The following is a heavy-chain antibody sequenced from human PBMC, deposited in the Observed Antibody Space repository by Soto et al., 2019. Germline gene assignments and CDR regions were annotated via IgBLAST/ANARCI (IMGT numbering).Heavy chain of an antibody. J-gene: IGHJ4*02. CDR1: EFTFISSC. D-gene: IGHD6-19*01. CDR2: INQDGSGT. Sequence: EVQVVESGGGLVQPGGSLRFSCIAFEFTFISSCMGWPRQAPGKGLEWVANINQDGSGTYYVDSVKGRFTISRDSAKNSLYLQMTSLRAEDPAVYYCARYLRVSGRYFFDYWGQGTLVTVSS. CDR3: ARYLRVSGRYFFDY. V-gene: IGHV3-7*03.